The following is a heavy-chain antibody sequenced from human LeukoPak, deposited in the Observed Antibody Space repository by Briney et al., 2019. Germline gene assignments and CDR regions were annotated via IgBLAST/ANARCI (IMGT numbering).Heavy chain of an antibody. D-gene: IGHD5-24*01. J-gene: IGHJ4*02. CDR2: IKQDGSEK. V-gene: IGHV3-7*01. CDR3: VRPGDGYNSAPFDC. CDR1: GFTFSSYW. Sequence: GGSLRLSCAASGFTFSSYWMSWVRQAPGKGLEWVANIKQDGSEKYYVDSVKGRFTISRNNAKNSLYLQMNSLRAEDTAVYYCVRPGDGYNSAPFDCWGQGTLVTVSS.